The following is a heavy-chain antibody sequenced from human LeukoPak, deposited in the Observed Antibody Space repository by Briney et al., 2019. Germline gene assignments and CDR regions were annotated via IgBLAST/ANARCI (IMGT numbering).Heavy chain of an antibody. V-gene: IGHV3-23*01. CDR3: AKNVV. D-gene: IGHD2-21*01. Sequence: QPGGSLRLSCAASGFTFSSYVMSWVRQTPGKGLEWVSSITNNGDTTNYADSVKGRFTISTDNSKNTLSLQMNSLIAEDPAVYYCAKNVVWGQGTLVTVSS. J-gene: IGHJ4*02. CDR1: GFTFSSYV. CDR2: ITNNGDTT.